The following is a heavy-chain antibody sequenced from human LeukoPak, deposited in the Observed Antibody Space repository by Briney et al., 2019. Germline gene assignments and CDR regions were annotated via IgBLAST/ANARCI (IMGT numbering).Heavy chain of an antibody. CDR2: VYYGGST. V-gene: IGHV4-39*07. CDR1: DGSISSSSYY. CDR3: ARKPSSGFPFDY. J-gene: IGHJ4*02. Sequence: SETLSLTCSVSDGSISSSSYYWAWIRQPPGKGLEWVGSVYYGGSTYYNPSLKSRVTISVDTSKNQFSLKLSSVTAADTAVYYCARKPSSGFPFDYWGQGTLVTVSS. D-gene: IGHD6-19*01.